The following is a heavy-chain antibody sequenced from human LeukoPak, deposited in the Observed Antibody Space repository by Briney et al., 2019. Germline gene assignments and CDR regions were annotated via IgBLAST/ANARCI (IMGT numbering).Heavy chain of an antibody. D-gene: IGHD3-3*01. CDR3: ARDVGTTYCDFWSGYYKGMDAFDI. CDR1: GYSFTSYW. V-gene: IGHV5-51*01. CDR2: IYPGDSDT. J-gene: IGHJ3*02. Sequence: KNGESLKISCKGSGYSFTSYWISWVRQMPGKGLEWMGIIYPGDSDTRYSPSFQGQVTISADKSISTAYLQWSSLKASDTAMYYCARDVGTTYCDFWSGYYKGMDAFDIWGQGTMVTVSS.